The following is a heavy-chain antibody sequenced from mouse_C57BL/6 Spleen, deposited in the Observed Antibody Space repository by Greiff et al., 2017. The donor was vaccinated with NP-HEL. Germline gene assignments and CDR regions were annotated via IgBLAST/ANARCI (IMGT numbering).Heavy chain of an antibody. Sequence: QVQLQQSGPELVKPGASVKISCKASGYAFSSSWMNWVKQRPGTGLEWIGRIYPGDGDTNYNGKFKGKATLTADQSSSTAYMQLSSLTSEDSAVYFCAREPLITTALEGFDGWGTGTTVTVSS. V-gene: IGHV1-82*01. CDR2: IYPGDGDT. CDR3: AREPLITTALEGFDG. D-gene: IGHD1-1*01. J-gene: IGHJ1*03. CDR1: GYAFSSSW.